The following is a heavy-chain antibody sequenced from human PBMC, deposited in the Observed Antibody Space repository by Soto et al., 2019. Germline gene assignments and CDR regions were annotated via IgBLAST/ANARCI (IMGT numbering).Heavy chain of an antibody. CDR3: AKGQPGIAVAGHFDY. V-gene: IGHV3-23*01. D-gene: IGHD6-19*01. CDR1: GFTFSSYA. Sequence: GGSLRLSCAASGFTFSSYAMSWVRQAPGKGLEWVSGFSGSGGNTYYADSVKGRFTISRDNSKNTLYLQMNSLRAEDTAVYYCAKGQPGIAVAGHFDYWGQGTLVTVSS. CDR2: FSGSGGNT. J-gene: IGHJ4*02.